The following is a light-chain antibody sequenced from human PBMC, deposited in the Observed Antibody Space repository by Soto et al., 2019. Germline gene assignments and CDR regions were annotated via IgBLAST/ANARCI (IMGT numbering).Light chain of an antibody. J-gene: IGLJ2*01. V-gene: IGLV2-8*01. CDR2: EVT. CDR3: SSYAGINNLI. CDR1: SSDVGGYDY. Sequence: QSVLTQPPSASGSPGQSVTISCTGTSSDVGGYDYVSWYQQQSGKAPKLIIYEVTKRPSGVPDRFSGSKSGNTASLTVSGLQAEDEADYYCSSYAGINNLIFGAGTQLTVL.